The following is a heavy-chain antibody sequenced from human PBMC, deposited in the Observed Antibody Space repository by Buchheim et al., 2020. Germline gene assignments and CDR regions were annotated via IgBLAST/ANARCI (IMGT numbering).Heavy chain of an antibody. V-gene: IGHV3-48*01. J-gene: IGHJ6*02. Sequence: EVQLVESGGGLVQPGGSLRLACAASGFTFSSYSMNWVRQAPGKGLEWVSYISSSSSTIYYADSVKGRFTISRDNAKNSLYLQMNSLRAEDTAVYYCAREDALYYYGMDVWGQGTT. CDR1: GFTFSSYS. CDR2: ISSSSSTI. CDR3: AREDALYYYGMDV.